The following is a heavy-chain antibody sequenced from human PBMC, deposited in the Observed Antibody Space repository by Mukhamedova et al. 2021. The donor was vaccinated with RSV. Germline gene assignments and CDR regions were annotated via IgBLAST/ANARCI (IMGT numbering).Heavy chain of an antibody. D-gene: IGHD6-6*01. CDR3: ARDSEYSSSSWWFDP. J-gene: IGHJ5*02. Sequence: NPNSGGTNYAQKFQGRVTMTRDTSIITAYMELSRLRSDDTAVYYCARDSEYSSSSWWFDPWGQGTLVTVSS. V-gene: IGHV1-2*02. CDR2: NPNSGGT.